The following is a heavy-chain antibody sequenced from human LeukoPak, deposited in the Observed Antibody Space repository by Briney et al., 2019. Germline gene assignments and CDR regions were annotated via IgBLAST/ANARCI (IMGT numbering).Heavy chain of an antibody. V-gene: IGHV3-23*01. CDR2: ISGGGGST. Sequence: GGSLRLSCAASGFTFSSYAMSWVRQAPGKGMEWGSSISGGGGSTYYADSVKGRFTISRDNSKNPLYLQMNRLRAEDPDVYYCAKDESDSGWPDAFDIWGQGPMVTVSS. D-gene: IGHD6-19*01. J-gene: IGHJ3*02. CDR1: GFTFSSYA. CDR3: AKDESDSGWPDAFDI.